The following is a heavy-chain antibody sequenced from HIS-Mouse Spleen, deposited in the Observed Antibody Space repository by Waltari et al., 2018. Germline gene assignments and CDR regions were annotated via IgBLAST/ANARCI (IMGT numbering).Heavy chain of an antibody. Sequence: QVQLVQSGAEVKKPGASVKVSCKASGYTFTGYYMHWVRQAPGQGLEGMGCINPNRGGTSYAQKFQGRVTMTRDTSISTAYMELSRLRSDDTAVYYCARGTGTDAFDIWGQGTMVTVSS. D-gene: IGHD1-1*01. CDR3: ARGTGTDAFDI. CDR2: INPNRGGT. V-gene: IGHV1-2*02. CDR1: GYTFTGYY. J-gene: IGHJ3*02.